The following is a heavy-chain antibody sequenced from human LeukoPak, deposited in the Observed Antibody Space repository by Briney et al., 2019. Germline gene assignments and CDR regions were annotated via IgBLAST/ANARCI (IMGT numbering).Heavy chain of an antibody. CDR1: GFTFSSYA. J-gene: IGHJ6*03. V-gene: IGHV3-23*01. Sequence: PGGSLRLSCAASGFTFSSYAMSWVRQAPGKGLEWVSAISGSGGSTYYADSVKGRFTISRDNSKNTLYLQMNSLRAEDTAVYYCAKDGEWELPLSYYYMDVWGKGTTVTVSS. D-gene: IGHD1-26*01. CDR2: ISGSGGST. CDR3: AKDGEWELPLSYYYMDV.